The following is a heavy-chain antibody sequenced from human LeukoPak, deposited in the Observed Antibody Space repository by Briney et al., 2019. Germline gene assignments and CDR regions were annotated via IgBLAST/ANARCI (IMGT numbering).Heavy chain of an antibody. CDR1: GGSISSGSYY. D-gene: IGHD3-3*01. Sequence: SETLSLTCTVSGGSISSGSYYWSWIRQPAGKGLEWIGRIYTSGSTNYNPSLKSRVTISVDTSKNQFSLKLSSVTAADTAVYYCARRPAFGVVIIRYYFDYWGQGTLVTVSS. V-gene: IGHV4-61*02. J-gene: IGHJ4*02. CDR3: ARRPAFGVVIIRYYFDY. CDR2: IYTSGST.